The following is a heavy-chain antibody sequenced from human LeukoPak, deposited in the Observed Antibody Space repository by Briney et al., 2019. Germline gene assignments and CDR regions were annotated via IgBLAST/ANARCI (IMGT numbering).Heavy chain of an antibody. CDR3: AKDRGIVGVIDY. V-gene: IGHV3-21*01. CDR2: ISDRGSYI. J-gene: IGHJ4*02. CDR1: GFTFNTYS. Sequence: GGSLRLSCTASGFTFNTYSMNWVRQAPGKGLEWVASISDRGSYIYYTDSVKGRFTITRDNAKNSLYLQMNSLRAEDTAVYYCAKDRGIVGVIDYWGQGTLVTVSS. D-gene: IGHD1-26*01.